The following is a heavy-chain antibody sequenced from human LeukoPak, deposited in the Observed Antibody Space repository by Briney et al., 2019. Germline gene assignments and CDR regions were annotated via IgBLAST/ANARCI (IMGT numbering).Heavy chain of an antibody. CDR2: IKQDGSEK. D-gene: IGHD1-26*01. J-gene: IGHJ4*02. Sequence: PGGSLRLSCAASGFTFSSYWMSWVRQAPGKGLEWVANIKQDGSEKYYVDSVKGRFTISRDNAKNSLYLQVNSLRAEDTAVYYCASLSSRIEGSPDYWGQGTLVTVSS. V-gene: IGHV3-7*01. CDR1: GFTFSSYW. CDR3: ASLSSRIEGSPDY.